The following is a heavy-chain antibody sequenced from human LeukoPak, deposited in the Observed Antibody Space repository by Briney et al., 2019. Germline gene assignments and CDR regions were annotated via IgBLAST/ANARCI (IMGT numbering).Heavy chain of an antibody. Sequence: SETLSLTCTVSGGSISNYYWNWIRQPPGKGLEWIGYIYYSGSTNCNPSLKSRVTISVDTSKNQFSLKLSSVTAADTAVYYCARHGDGYSAHGPRYYFDYWGQGSLVTVSS. D-gene: IGHD5-12*01. V-gene: IGHV4-59*08. CDR3: ARHGDGYSAHGPRYYFDY. CDR2: IYYSGST. J-gene: IGHJ4*02. CDR1: GGSISNYY.